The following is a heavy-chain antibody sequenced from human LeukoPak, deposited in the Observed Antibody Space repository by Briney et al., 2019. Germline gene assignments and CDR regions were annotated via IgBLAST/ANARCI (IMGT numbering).Heavy chain of an antibody. CDR3: ALGLVTDY. CDR1: GFTVSSNF. CDR2: IYSGGST. J-gene: IGHJ4*02. Sequence: PGGSLRLSCAASGFTVSSNFMSWVRQAPGKGLEWVSVIYSGGSTYYADSVKGRFTISRDNSKNTLYLQVNSLRVEDTAVYYCALGLVTDYCGQGTLVTVSS. V-gene: IGHV3-66*01. D-gene: IGHD3-9*01.